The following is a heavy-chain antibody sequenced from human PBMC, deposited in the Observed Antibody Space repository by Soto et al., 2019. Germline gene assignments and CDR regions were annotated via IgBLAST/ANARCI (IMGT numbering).Heavy chain of an antibody. V-gene: IGHV3-33*01. J-gene: IGHJ6*03. CDR2: IWYDGSNK. Sequence: GGSLRLSCAASGFTFSSYGMHWVRQAPGKGLEWVAVIWYDGSNKYYADSVKGRFTISRDNSKNTLYLQMNSLRAEDTAVYYCARGPTSPQYYYMDVWGKGTTVTVSS. CDR1: GFTFSSYG. D-gene: IGHD1-1*01. CDR3: ARGPTSPQYYYMDV.